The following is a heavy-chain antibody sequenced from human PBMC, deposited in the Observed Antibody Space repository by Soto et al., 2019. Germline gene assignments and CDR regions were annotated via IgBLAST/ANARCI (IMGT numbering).Heavy chain of an antibody. CDR3: ARDGPSRSRYYLAY. CDR1: GFTVSSNY. D-gene: IGHD6-13*01. Sequence: EVQLVESGGGLVQPGGSLRLSCAASGFTVSSNYMNWVRQAPGKGLEWVSIIYGAASTYYADAVKGRFTISRDKSKNTLYIQMNSLRAENTAVYYCARDGPSRSRYYLAYWGQGTRVTVSS. V-gene: IGHV3-66*01. CDR2: IYGAAST. J-gene: IGHJ4*02.